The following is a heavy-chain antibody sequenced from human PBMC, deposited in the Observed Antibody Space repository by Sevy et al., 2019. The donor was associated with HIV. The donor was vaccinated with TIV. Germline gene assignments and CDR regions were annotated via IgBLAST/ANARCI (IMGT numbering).Heavy chain of an antibody. J-gene: IGHJ5*02. Sequence: SETLSLTCAVSGYSISSGYYWGWIRQPPGKGLEWIGSIYHSGSTYYNPSLKSRVTISVDTSKNQFSLKLGSVTAADTAVYYCARDTKGYCSGGSCYLGYNWFDPWGQGTLVTVSS. CDR1: GYSISSGYY. CDR2: IYHSGST. CDR3: ARDTKGYCSGGSCYLGYNWFDP. V-gene: IGHV4-38-2*02. D-gene: IGHD2-15*01.